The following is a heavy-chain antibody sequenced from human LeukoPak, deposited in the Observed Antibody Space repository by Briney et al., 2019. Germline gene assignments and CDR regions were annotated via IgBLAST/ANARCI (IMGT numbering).Heavy chain of an antibody. J-gene: IGHJ4*02. CDR2: ISSDGTYT. CDR1: GFTFSSHL. D-gene: IGHD1-26*01. CDR3: ARDKYPGSGSYYIFDY. Sequence: PGGSLRLSCAASGFTFSSHLMHWVRQAPGKGLVWVSRISSDGTYTNYADSVRGRFTISRDNSKNTLYLQMNSLKTEDTAVYYCARDKYPGSGSYYIFDYWGQGTLVTVSS. V-gene: IGHV3-74*01.